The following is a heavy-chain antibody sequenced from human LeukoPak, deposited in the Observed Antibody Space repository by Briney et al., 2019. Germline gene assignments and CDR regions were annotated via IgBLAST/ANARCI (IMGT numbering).Heavy chain of an antibody. D-gene: IGHD3/OR15-3a*01. CDR1: VFISRDYT. CDR3: GRDEDSAFDY. V-gene: IGHV3-11*06. J-gene: IGHJ4*02. CDR2: IWSSGDDI. Sequence: GGALRLSCAPSVFISRDYTMCWVRQDPGEGLEWVSHIWSSGDDISNAASVKGRFTISRDDAKNSLFLPMNSLSAEVTAVYYWGRDEDSAFDYWGQGTLVTVSS.